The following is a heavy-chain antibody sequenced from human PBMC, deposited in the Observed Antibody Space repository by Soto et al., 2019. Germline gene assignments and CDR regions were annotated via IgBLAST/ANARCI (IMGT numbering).Heavy chain of an antibody. CDR3: ASQGATGYYYGMDV. V-gene: IGHV1-69*14. CDR1: GGTFSSYA. Sequence: QVQLVQSGAEVKKPGSSVKVSCKASGGTFSSYAISWVRQAPGQGLEWMGGIIPIFGTANYAQKFQGRDTITADKSTSTDYMGLSSLRSEDTDVYYCASQGATGYYYGMDVWGQGTTVTLSS. D-gene: IGHD4-17*01. CDR2: IIPIFGTA. J-gene: IGHJ6*02.